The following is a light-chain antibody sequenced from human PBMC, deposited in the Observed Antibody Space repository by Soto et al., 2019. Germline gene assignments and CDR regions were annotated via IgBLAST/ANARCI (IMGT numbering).Light chain of an antibody. Sequence: QSVLTQPPSASGSPGQSVTISCTGTSSDVGAYNFVSWYQQHPGKAPILMIYEVTKRPSGVPDRFSGSKSGNTASLTVSGLQAEDEADYYCSSFAGSNNNVIFGGGTQLTV. CDR2: EVT. J-gene: IGLJ2*01. V-gene: IGLV2-8*01. CDR1: SSDVGAYNF. CDR3: SSFAGSNNNVI.